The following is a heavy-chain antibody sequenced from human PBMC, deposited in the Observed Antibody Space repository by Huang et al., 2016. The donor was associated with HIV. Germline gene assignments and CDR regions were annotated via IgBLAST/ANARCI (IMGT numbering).Heavy chain of an antibody. CDR2: ISSYNGKA. D-gene: IGHD3-3*01. Sequence: QEHLEQSGAEVQKPGASVKVSCKASGYSFSRFGISWVRQAPGQGLEWMGWISSYNGKAKYAQKLQGRITMTTDTSTSTAYMELRSLRSDDTTVYYCTKKNVDDFWSESYTGGAFHVWGQGTMVTVSS. J-gene: IGHJ3*01. V-gene: IGHV1-18*01. CDR1: GYSFSRFG. CDR3: TKKNVDDFWSESYTGGAFHV.